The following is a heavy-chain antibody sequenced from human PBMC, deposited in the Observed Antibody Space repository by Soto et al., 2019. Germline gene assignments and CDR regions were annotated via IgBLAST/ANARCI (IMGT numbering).Heavy chain of an antibody. J-gene: IGHJ4*02. CDR3: ATSYGSGYRAFDY. CDR2: INPILSMS. D-gene: IGHD3-10*01. Sequence: QVQLVQSGAEVKRPGSSVKVSCKASGDTFAFYSINWVRQAPGLGLEWMGRINPILSMSNYAQRFQGRVTMTAEKSTSTAYMVLNSLRSEDTAIYYCATSYGSGYRAFDYGGQGALVTVSS. V-gene: IGHV1-69*02. CDR1: GDTFAFYS.